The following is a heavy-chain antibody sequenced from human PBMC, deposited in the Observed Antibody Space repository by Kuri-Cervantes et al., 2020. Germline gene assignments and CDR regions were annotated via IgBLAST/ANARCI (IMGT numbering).Heavy chain of an antibody. CDR2: IKQDGSEK. J-gene: IGHJ4*02. D-gene: IGHD4-23*01. CDR1: GFTFSTVW. Sequence: GESLKISCAASGFTFSTVWMSWVRQAPGKGLEWVANIKQDGSEKYYVDSVKGRFTISRDNAKNSLYLQMNSLRAEDTAVYYCAKVRTTVVTPVFDYWGQGTLVTVSS. V-gene: IGHV3-7*03. CDR3: AKVRTTVVTPVFDY.